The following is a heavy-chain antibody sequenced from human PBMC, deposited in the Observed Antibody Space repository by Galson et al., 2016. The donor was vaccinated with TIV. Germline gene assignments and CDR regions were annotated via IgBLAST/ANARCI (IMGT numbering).Heavy chain of an antibody. J-gene: IGHJ4*02. D-gene: IGHD3-22*01. CDR1: GFTFSSFA. V-gene: IGHV3-23*01. Sequence: SLRLSCAASGFTFSSFAVSWVRQAPGKGLEWVSAISAGGGRTNYADSVKGRFTISRDNPKNTLYLQMSSLRAEDTAAYFCAKMDSSGFDYVRRFDFWGQGTLATVSS. CDR3: AKMDSSGFDYVRRFDF. CDR2: ISAGGGRT.